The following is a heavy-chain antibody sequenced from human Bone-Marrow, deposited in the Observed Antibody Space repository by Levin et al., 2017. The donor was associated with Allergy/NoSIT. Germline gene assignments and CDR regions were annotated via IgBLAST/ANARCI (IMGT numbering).Heavy chain of an antibody. J-gene: IGHJ3*01. CDR3: ARGYYFDGSGNLPDAFDV. CDR1: GFSLTTSAMR. Sequence: SGPTLVKPTQTLTLTCTFSGFSLTTSAMRVSWIRQPPGKALEWLARIDWDDDKFYNASLKTRLTISRGTSRNQVVLKMTNMDPVDTATYYCARGYYFDGSGNLPDAFDVWGPGTMVIVSS. V-gene: IGHV2-70*04. CDR2: IDWDDDK. D-gene: IGHD3-22*01.